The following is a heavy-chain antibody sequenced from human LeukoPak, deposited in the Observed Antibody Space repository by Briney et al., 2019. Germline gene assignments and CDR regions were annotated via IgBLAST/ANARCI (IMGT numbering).Heavy chain of an antibody. D-gene: IGHD2-2*01. J-gene: IGHJ4*02. CDR1: GFTFSRYW. CDR2: IKKDGGEK. V-gene: IGHV3-7*05. Sequence: GGSLRLSCAASGFTFSRYWMSWVRQAPGKGLEWVANIKKDGGEKYYVDSVKGRFPISRDNAKNSLYLQMNSLRAEDTAVYYCARDATAPSFDYWGQGTLVTVSS. CDR3: ARDATAPSFDY.